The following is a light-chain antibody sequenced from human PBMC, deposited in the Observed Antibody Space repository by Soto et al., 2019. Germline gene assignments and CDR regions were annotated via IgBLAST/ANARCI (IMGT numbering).Light chain of an antibody. Sequence: EIVLTQSPGTLSLSPGERATLSCRASQSVSSNNLAWYQQRPGQAPRVVIYVASTRATCIPERFSGSGSGTDFTLTISRLEPEYFAVYYCQQYGRSPFTFGPGTKVDIK. CDR1: QSVSSNN. V-gene: IGKV3-20*01. CDR2: VAS. CDR3: QQYGRSPFT. J-gene: IGKJ3*01.